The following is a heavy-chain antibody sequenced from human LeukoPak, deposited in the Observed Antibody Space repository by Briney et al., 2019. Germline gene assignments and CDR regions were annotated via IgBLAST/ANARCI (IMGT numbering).Heavy chain of an antibody. D-gene: IGHD3-16*01. CDR3: AKQLRTIMVTLGPFDY. V-gene: IGHV3-23*01. J-gene: IGHJ4*02. CDR2: ISGSGGRT. CDR1: GFTFDNYA. Sequence: PGGSLRLSCAASGFTFDNYAMSWVRQAPGKGLEWVSGISGSGGRTYYADSVKGRFTISRDNSKNTLYLLLNSLRAEDTAVYFCAKQLRTIMVTLGPFDYWGQESLVTVSS.